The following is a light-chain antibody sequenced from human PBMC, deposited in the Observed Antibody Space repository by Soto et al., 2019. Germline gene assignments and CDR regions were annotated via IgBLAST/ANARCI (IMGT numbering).Light chain of an antibody. V-gene: IGKV1-39*01. CDR3: QQSYSTLWT. J-gene: IGKJ1*01. Sequence: DIQMTQSPSSLSASVGDRVTITCRASQSISNLLNWYQQKPGKAPTLLIYAASRLQSGVPSRFSGSGSGTDFTLTISSLQPEYFATYYCQQSYSTLWTFGQGTKVEIK. CDR2: AAS. CDR1: QSISNL.